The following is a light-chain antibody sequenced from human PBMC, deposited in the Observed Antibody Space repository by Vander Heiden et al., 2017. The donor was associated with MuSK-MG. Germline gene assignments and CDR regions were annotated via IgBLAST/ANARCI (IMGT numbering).Light chain of an antibody. V-gene: IGLV2-14*01. CDR2: EVS. J-gene: IGLJ3*02. Sequence: SALTQPASGSGSPGQSLTISCTGASSEHGGENFVSWSPHNPGKAPKLLIYEVSHRPSVVSSRFSGSRAGNTASLTISGRQTEDEAYYYCSSDTSSSTWVFGGGTKLAVL. CDR3: SSDTSSSTWV. CDR1: SSEHGGENF.